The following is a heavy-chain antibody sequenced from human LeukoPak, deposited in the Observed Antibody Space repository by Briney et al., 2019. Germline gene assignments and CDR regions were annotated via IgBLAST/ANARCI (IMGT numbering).Heavy chain of an antibody. CDR2: IYSGGST. CDR1: GFTVSSNY. CDR3: ARATAMGPYYYYYMDV. D-gene: IGHD5-18*01. J-gene: IGHJ6*03. V-gene: IGHV3-66*01. Sequence: GGSLRLSCAASGFTVSSNYMSWVRQAPGKGLEWVSVIYSGGSTYYADSVKGRFTISRDNSKNTLYLQMNSLRAEDTAVYYCARATAMGPYYYYYMDVWGKGTTVTVSS.